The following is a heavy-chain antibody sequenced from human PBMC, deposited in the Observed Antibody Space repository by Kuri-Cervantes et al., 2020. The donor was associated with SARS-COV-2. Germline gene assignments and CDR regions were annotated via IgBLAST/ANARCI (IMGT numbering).Heavy chain of an antibody. CDR1: GGSISSGGYY. D-gene: IGHD5-12*01. Sequence: LRLSCTVSGGSISSGGYYWSWIRQPPGKGLEWIGYIYHSGSTYYNPSLKSRVTISVDTSKNQFSLKLSSVTAADTAVYYCARVPRGYSGYDPSNSDYWGQGTLVTVSS. V-gene: IGHV4-30-2*05. J-gene: IGHJ4*02. CDR3: ARVPRGYSGYDPSNSDY. CDR2: IYHSGST.